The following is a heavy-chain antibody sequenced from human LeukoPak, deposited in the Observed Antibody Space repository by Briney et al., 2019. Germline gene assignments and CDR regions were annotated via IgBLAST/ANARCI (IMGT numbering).Heavy chain of an antibody. J-gene: IGHJ4*02. V-gene: IGHV5-10-1*01. CDR1: GYSFTSYW. CDR3: ARHGVYSGYDPIWGLAAANY. Sequence: GESLKISCKGSGYSFTSYWISWVRQMPGKGLEGGGRIDPSDSYTNYSPSFQGHVTISADKSISTAYLRWSSLKASDTAVYYCARHGVYSGYDPIWGLAAANYWGQGTLVTVSS. CDR2: IDPSDSYT. D-gene: IGHD5-12*01.